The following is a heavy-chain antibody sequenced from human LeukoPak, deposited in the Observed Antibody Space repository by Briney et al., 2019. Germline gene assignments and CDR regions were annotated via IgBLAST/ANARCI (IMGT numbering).Heavy chain of an antibody. V-gene: IGHV3-74*01. D-gene: IGHD1-26*01. CDR2: IHDDGDNI. CDR1: GFPFSTHS. J-gene: IGHJ5*02. Sequence: GGSLRLSCAASGFPFSTHSLNWVRQAPGKGLVWVARIHDDGDNISYADSVRGRFTISRDNAKDTLYLHMNSLRPEDTAVYYCARAQVGAPTDLWGQGTLVTVSS. CDR3: ARAQVGAPTDL.